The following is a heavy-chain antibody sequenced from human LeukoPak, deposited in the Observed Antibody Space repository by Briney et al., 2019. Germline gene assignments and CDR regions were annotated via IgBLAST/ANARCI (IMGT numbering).Heavy chain of an antibody. Sequence: GESLRLSCVASGLSISGQWMNWVRQAPGQGLEWVANIKHDGSEEHYVDSVKGRFTISRDNAKNSLYLQMSSLRAEDTAIYYCARGHISCGGDCFDYWGQGTLVTVSS. D-gene: IGHD2-21*01. CDR1: GLSISGQW. CDR3: ARGHISCGGDCFDY. V-gene: IGHV3-7*03. CDR2: IKHDGSEE. J-gene: IGHJ4*02.